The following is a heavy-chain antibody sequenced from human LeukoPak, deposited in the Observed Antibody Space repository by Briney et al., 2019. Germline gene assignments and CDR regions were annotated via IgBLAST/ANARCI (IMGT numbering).Heavy chain of an antibody. CDR3: AKISGYSGTDAFDI. V-gene: IGHV3-9*01. Sequence: GGSLRLSCAASGFTFDDYAMHWVRQAPGKGLEWVSGISWNSGSIGYADSVKGRFTISRDNAKNSLYPQMNSLRAEDTALYYCAKISGYSGTDAFDIWGQGTMVTVSS. CDR2: ISWNSGSI. J-gene: IGHJ3*02. CDR1: GFTFDDYA. D-gene: IGHD3-22*01.